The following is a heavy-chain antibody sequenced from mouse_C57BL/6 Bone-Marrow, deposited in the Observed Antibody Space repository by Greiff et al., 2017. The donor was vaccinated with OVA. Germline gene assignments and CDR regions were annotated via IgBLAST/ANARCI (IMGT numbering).Heavy chain of an antibody. V-gene: IGHV5-6*01. D-gene: IGHD2-3*01. Sequence: EVKVVESGGDLVKPGGSLKLSCAASGFTFSSYGLSWVRQTPDKRLEWVATISSGGSYTYYPDSVKGRFTLSRDNAKNTLYLQMSSLKSEDTAMYYLARQLAYDGYYFYAMDYWGQGTSVTVSS. CDR2: ISSGGSYT. J-gene: IGHJ4*01. CDR1: GFTFSSYG. CDR3: ARQLAYDGYYFYAMDY.